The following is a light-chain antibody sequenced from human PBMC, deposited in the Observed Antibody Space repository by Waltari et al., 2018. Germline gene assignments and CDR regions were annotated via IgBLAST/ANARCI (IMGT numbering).Light chain of an antibody. V-gene: IGKV3-20*01. J-gene: IGKJ4*01. CDR1: QTIRTTY. CDR3: QQYDISPLT. CDR2: GTF. Sequence: EIVLTQSPGTLSLFPGEGDTPPCRTSQTIRTTYLAGYQQKPGQAPTLLIYGTFSRATGIPDRFTGSGSGTDFSLTISSLEPEDFATYYCQQYDISPLTFGGGTKVEIK.